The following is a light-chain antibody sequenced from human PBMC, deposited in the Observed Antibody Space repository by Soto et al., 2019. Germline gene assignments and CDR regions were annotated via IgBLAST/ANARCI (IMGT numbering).Light chain of an antibody. CDR3: ATWDDSLSNYV. CDR2: RNN. Sequence: QSVLTQPPSASGTPGQRVTISCSGSSSNIGSNYVYWYQHLTGTAPKLLIYRNNQRPSGVPDRFSGSKSGTSASLAISGLRSEDEADYYCATWDDSLSNYVFGTGTKVNVL. J-gene: IGLJ1*01. V-gene: IGLV1-47*01. CDR1: SSNIGSNY.